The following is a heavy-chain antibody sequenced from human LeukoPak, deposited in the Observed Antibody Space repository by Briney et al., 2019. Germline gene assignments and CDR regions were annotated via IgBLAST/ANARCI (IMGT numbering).Heavy chain of an antibody. CDR2: INAGNGNT. CDR1: GYTFTSYG. V-gene: IGHV1-3*01. J-gene: IGHJ3*02. Sequence: ASVKVSCKASGYTFTSYGISWVRQAPGQRLEWMGWINAGNGNTKYSQKFQGRVTITRDTSASTAYMELSSLRSEDTAVYYCARGRAPLLWFGELSHDAFDIWGQGTMVTVSS. CDR3: ARGRAPLLWFGELSHDAFDI. D-gene: IGHD3-10*01.